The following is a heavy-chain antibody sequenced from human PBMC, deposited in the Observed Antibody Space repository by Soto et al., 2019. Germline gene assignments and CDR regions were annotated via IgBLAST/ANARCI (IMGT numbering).Heavy chain of an antibody. CDR1: GYTFTSYG. CDR2: ISAYNGNT. V-gene: IGHV1-18*01. J-gene: IGHJ6*03. D-gene: IGHD3-3*01. CDR3: ARNYDFWSGYYSRYYYYMDV. Sequence: ASVKVSCKASGYTFTSYGISWVRQAPGQGLEWMGRISAYNGNTNYAQKLQGRVTMTTDTSTSTAYIELRSLRSDDTAVYYCARNYDFWSGYYSRYYYYMDVWGKGTTVTV.